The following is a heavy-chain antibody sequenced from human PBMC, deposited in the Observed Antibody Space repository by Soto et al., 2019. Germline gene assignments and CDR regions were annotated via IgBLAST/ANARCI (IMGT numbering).Heavy chain of an antibody. Sequence: QVQLQQSGPGLVEPSGTLSLTCAVSGGSVNSPNWWNWVRQPPETGLEWIGEMHHSGSSNYNPSLKTRLTRSVDNTNNELSMSLNSVPAAATAIYCCGRANSSGSPIDSWGQGILVTVSS. V-gene: IGHV4-4*01. CDR1: GGSVNSPNW. J-gene: IGHJ4*02. CDR3: GRANSSGSPIDS. CDR2: MHHSGSS. D-gene: IGHD6-19*01.